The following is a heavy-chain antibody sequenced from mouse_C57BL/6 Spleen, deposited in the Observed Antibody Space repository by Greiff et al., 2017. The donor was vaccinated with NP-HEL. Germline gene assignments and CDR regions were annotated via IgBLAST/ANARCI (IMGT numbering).Heavy chain of an antibody. Sequence: VKLQESGPELVKPGASVKISCKASGYAFSSSWMNWVKQRPGKGLEWIGRIYPGDGDTNYNGKFKGKATLTAAKSSSTAYMQLSSLTSEDSAVSFCASDYGSSYSYWGQGTTLTVSS. V-gene: IGHV1-82*01. CDR3: ASDYGSSYSY. CDR2: IYPGDGDT. J-gene: IGHJ2*01. D-gene: IGHD1-1*01. CDR1: GYAFSSSW.